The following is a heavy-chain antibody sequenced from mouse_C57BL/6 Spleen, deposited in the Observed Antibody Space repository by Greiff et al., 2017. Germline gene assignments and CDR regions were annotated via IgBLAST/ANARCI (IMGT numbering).Heavy chain of an antibody. J-gene: IGHJ3*01. V-gene: IGHV1-22*01. CDR1: GYTFTDYN. Sequence: VQLQQSGPELVKPGASVKMSCKASGYTFTDYNMHWVKQSHGKSLEWIGYINPNNGGTSYNQKFKGKATLTVNQSSSTAYMELRSLTSEDSAGYGCGRVDDCDDSAWFAYWGQGNLGTVSA. D-gene: IGHD2-4*01. CDR2: INPNNGGT. CDR3: GRVDDCDDSAWFAY.